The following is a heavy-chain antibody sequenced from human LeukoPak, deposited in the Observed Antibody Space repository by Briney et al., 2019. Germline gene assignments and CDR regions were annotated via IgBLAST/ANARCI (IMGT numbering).Heavy chain of an antibody. J-gene: IGHJ5*02. CDR1: GGSISSSSYY. Sequence: SETLSLTCTVSGGSISSSSYYWGWIRQPPGKGLEWIGSIYYSGSTYYNPSLKSRVTISVDTSKNQFSLKLSSVTAADTAVYYCARVGPLGILWFGGPTNWFDPWGQGTLVTVSS. V-gene: IGHV4-39*07. D-gene: IGHD3-10*01. CDR3: ARVGPLGILWFGGPTNWFDP. CDR2: IYYSGST.